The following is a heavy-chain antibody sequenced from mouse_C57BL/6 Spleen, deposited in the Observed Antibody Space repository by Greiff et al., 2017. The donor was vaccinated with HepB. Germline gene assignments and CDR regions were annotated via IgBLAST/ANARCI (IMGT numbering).Heavy chain of an antibody. CDR1: GYTFTSYW. V-gene: IGHV1-69*01. CDR2: IDPSDSYT. CDR3: ARGGYGSSYVDY. Sequence: QVQLQQPGAELVMPGASVKLSCKASGYTFTSYWMHWVKQRPGQGLEWIGEIDPSDSYTNYNQKFKGKSTLTVDKSSSTAYMQLSSLTSEDSAVDYCARGGYGSSYVDYWGQGTTLTVSS. J-gene: IGHJ2*01. D-gene: IGHD1-1*01.